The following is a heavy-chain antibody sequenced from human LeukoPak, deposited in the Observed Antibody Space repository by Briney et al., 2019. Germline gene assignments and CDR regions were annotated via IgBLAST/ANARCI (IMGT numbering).Heavy chain of an antibody. CDR3: AREDTAMVGLTFDY. Sequence: SETLSLTCTVSGGSISSYYWSWIRQPAGKGLEWIGRIYTSGSTNYNPSLKSRVTMSVDTSKNQFSLKLSSVTAADTAVYYCAREDTAMVGLTFDYWGQGTLVTDSS. V-gene: IGHV4-4*07. D-gene: IGHD5-18*01. J-gene: IGHJ4*02. CDR2: IYTSGST. CDR1: GGSISSYY.